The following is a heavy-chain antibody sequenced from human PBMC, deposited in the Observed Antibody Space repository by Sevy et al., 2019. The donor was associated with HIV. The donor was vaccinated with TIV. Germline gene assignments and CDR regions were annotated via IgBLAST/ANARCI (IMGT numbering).Heavy chain of an antibody. CDR1: GGSFSGYY. CDR3: ARLDSGLVY. J-gene: IGHJ4*02. CDR2: INHSGST. D-gene: IGHD3-10*01. V-gene: IGHV4-34*01. Sequence: SETLSLTCAVYGGSFSGYYWSWIRQPPGKGLEWIGEINHSGSTNYNPSLKSRVTISVDTSKNQFSLKLSSVTAADTAVYYCARLDSGLVYWGQGTLVTVSS.